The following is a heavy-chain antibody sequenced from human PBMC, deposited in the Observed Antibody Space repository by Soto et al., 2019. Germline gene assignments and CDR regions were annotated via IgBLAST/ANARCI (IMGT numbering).Heavy chain of an antibody. CDR1: GFIFSTYT. D-gene: IGHD3-9*01. CDR2: ISHDGNTK. J-gene: IGHJ6*02. Sequence: LRLSCAASGFIFSTYTMHWVRQPPGKGLEWVAVISHDGNTKDYADSVKGRFTISRDNSKNTLYLQMSSLRTEDTAVYYCARPGSGYDVLTGRYFYYYHTMDVWGQGTTVTVSS. CDR3: ARPGSGYDVLTGRYFYYYHTMDV. V-gene: IGHV3-30-3*01.